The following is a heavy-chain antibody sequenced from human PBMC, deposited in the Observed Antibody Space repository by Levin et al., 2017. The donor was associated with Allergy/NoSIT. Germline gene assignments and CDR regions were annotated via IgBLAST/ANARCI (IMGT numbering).Heavy chain of an antibody. V-gene: IGHV4-59*01. J-gene: IGHJ4*02. Sequence: SETLSLTCTVSGGSISSYYWGWIRQPPGKGLEWIGYVYYSGNPKKNPSLKSRVTISVNMSKNQFSLKLSSVTAADTAVYYCSRLLLDVWTNDFDYWGQGTLVTVSS. D-gene: IGHD2-21*02. CDR1: GGSISSYY. CDR3: SRLLLDVWTNDFDY. CDR2: VYYSGNP.